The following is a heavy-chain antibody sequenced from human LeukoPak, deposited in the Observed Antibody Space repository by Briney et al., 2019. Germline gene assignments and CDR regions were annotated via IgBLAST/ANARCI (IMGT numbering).Heavy chain of an antibody. Sequence: ASVKVSCKASGYTFTGYYMHWVRQAPGQGLEWMGWINPNSGGTNYAQKFQGRVTMTRDTSISTAYMELSRLRSDDTAVYYCARALDRETTGTPAAPWGQGTLVTVSS. CDR1: GYTFTGYY. V-gene: IGHV1-2*02. D-gene: IGHD1-1*01. J-gene: IGHJ5*02. CDR3: ARALDRETTGTPAAP. CDR2: INPNSGGT.